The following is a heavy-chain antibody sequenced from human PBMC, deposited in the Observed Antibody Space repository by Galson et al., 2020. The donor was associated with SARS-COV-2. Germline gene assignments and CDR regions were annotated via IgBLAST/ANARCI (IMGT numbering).Heavy chain of an antibody. V-gene: IGHV4-61*01. Sequence: ASETLSLTCTVSGGSVNAVIHDGGWSWIRQSPGKGLEGIGDIYNTGNTNSNPSLRGRVTISMDTSKNQFSLKVHSVTAADTAVYFCAREAGEHSFNVWGQGTMVTVSS. CDR1: GGSVNAVIHD. CDR3: AREAGEHSFNV. D-gene: IGHD6-19*01. J-gene: IGHJ3*01. CDR2: IYNTGNT.